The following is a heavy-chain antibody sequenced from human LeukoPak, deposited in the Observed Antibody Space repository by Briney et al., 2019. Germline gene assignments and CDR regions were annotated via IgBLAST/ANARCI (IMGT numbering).Heavy chain of an antibody. V-gene: IGHV1-18*01. D-gene: IGHD5-24*01. J-gene: IGHJ4*02. CDR1: GYTFLDYG. CDR3: TRDFSAKMATITDI. Sequence: ASVKVSCKTSGYTFLDYGISWLRQAPGRGLEWMGWVGPYNGKTQYSQKLQGRITLTTDTLTNTAFMELTSLSPDDTAIYYCTRDFSAKMATITDIWGQGTLVAVSS. CDR2: VGPYNGKT.